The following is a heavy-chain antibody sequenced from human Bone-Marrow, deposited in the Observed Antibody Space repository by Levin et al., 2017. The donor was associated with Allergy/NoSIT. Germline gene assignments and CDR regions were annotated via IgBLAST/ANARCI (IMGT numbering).Heavy chain of an antibody. CDR3: AGDLSGVDAFDI. D-gene: IGHD3-10*01. Sequence: GGSLRLSCAASGFTFSSYSMNWVRQAPGKGLEWVSSISSSSSYIYYADSVKGRFTISRDNAKNSLYLQMNSLRAEDTAVYYCAGDLSGVDAFDIWGQGTMVTVSS. V-gene: IGHV3-21*01. CDR2: ISSSSSYI. J-gene: IGHJ3*02. CDR1: GFTFSSYS.